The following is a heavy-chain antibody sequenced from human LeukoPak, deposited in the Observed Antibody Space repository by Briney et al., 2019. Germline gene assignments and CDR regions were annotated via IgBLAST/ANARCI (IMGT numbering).Heavy chain of an antibody. CDR2: ISSSSSYI. CDR1: GFTFSSYS. Sequence: PGGSLRLSCAASGFTFSSYSMNWVRQAPGKGLEWVSSISSSSSYIYYADSVKGRFTISRDNAKNSLSLQMNSLRAEDTAVYYCARVGGYSYGADYWGQGTLVTVSS. J-gene: IGHJ4*02. CDR3: ARVGGYSYGADY. V-gene: IGHV3-21*01. D-gene: IGHD5-18*01.